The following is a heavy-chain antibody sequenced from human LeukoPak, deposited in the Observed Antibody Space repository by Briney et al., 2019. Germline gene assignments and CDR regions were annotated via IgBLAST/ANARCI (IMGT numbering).Heavy chain of an antibody. CDR1: GFTFTSYT. J-gene: IGHJ4*02. D-gene: IGHD7-27*01. CDR3: VRDKDWGFDS. CDR2: IGTGTSTV. Sequence: RSLRLSCAASGFTFTSYTMNWVRQAPGKGLERVSHIGTGTSTVGYADSIKGRFTISRDNAKNSVDLQMSSLRVDDSAVYYCVRDKDWGFDSWGQGTLVTVSS. V-gene: IGHV3-48*01.